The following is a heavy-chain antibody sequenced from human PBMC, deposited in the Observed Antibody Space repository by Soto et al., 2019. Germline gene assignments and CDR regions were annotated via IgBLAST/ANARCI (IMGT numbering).Heavy chain of an antibody. Sequence: ASVKVSCKASGYTFISYYMHWVRQAPGQGLEWMGIINPSGGSTSYAQKFQGRVTMTRDTSTSTVYMELSSLRFEDTAVYYCVREPQSGGNYLLAICGQGTMVTVSS. V-gene: IGHV1-46*03. CDR1: GYTFISYY. D-gene: IGHD1-7*01. CDR2: INPSGGST. J-gene: IGHJ3*02. CDR3: VREPQSGGNYLLAI.